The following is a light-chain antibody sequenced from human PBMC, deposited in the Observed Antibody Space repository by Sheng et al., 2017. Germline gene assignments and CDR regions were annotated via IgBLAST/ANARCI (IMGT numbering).Light chain of an antibody. CDR2: QDS. CDR3: QAWDSSTGV. CDR1: KLGDKY. Sequence: SHELTQPPSVSVSPGQTASITCSGDKLGDKYACWYQQKPGQSPVLVIYQDSKRPSGIPERFSGSNSGNTATLTISGTQAMDEADYYCQAWDSSTGVVGG. V-gene: IGLV3-1*01. J-gene: IGLJ2*01.